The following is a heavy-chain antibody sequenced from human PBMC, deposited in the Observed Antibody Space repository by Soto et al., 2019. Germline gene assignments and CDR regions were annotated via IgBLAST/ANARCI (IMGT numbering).Heavy chain of an antibody. J-gene: IGHJ6*02. CDR1: GYTFTSYY. V-gene: IGHV1-46*01. Sequence: QVQLVQSGAEVKKPGASVKVSCKASGYTFTSYYMHWVRQAPGQGLEWMGIINPSGGSTSYAQKFQGRVTLPRDRSTSTVYVELSSLRSEDTAVYYCARDRSHIVVVTAQPGGMDVWGQGTTVTVSS. D-gene: IGHD2-21*02. CDR3: ARDRSHIVVVTAQPGGMDV. CDR2: INPSGGST.